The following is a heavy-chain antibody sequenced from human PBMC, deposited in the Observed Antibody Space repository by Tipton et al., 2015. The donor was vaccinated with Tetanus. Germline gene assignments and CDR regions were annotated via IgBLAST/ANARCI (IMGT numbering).Heavy chain of an antibody. CDR3: AKVDYSNSRGYFDY. CDR2: ISGDGTGT. D-gene: IGHD6-6*01. Sequence: TLSLTCAASGFTFSSYAMNWVRQAPGKGLEWVSTISGDGTGTYYTDAVKGRFTISRDNSKNTLYLQMNSLSAEDTAVYYCAKVDYSNSRGYFDYWGQGTLVTVSS. CDR1: GFTFSSYA. V-gene: IGHV3-23*01. J-gene: IGHJ4*02.